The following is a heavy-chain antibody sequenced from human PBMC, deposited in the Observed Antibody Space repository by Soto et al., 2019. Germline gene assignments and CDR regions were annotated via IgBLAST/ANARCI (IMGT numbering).Heavy chain of an antibody. CDR3: ARYRGNYDSGGYGLDY. J-gene: IGHJ4*02. Sequence: QVQLQESGPGLVKPSQTLSLTCTVSGGSISSGAFYWSWIRHHPGKGLEWIGYIYYSGFTYYNPSLKSRVTISADTSKNQFSLNLNSVTAADTAVYYCARYRGNYDSGGYGLDYWGQGTLVTVSS. CDR1: GGSISSGAFY. V-gene: IGHV4-31*03. CDR2: IYYSGFT. D-gene: IGHD3-22*01.